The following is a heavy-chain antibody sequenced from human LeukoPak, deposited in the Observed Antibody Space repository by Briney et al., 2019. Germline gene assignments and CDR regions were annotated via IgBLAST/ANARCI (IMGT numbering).Heavy chain of an antibody. CDR1: GFTFSGYG. J-gene: IGHJ4*02. CDR2: ISYDGSNK. D-gene: IGHD3-22*01. Sequence: GGSLRLSCAASGFTFSGYGMHWVRQAPGKGLEWVAVISYDGSNKYYADSVKGRFTISRDNSKNTLYLQMNSLRAEDTAVYYCAKDRRYYDSSGLDYWGQGTLVTVSS. V-gene: IGHV3-30*18. CDR3: AKDRRYYDSSGLDY.